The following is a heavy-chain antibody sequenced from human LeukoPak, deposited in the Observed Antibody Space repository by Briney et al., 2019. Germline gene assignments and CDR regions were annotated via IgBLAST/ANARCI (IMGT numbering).Heavy chain of an antibody. CDR1: GFSFDDYG. CDR2: ISGSGGST. D-gene: IGHD3-3*01. Sequence: GGSLRLSCAASGFSFDDYGMSWVRQAPGKGLEWVSAISGSGGSTYYADSVKGRFTISRDNSKNTLYLQMNSLRAEDTAVYYCAKDPNFFGVEYFDYWGQGTLVTVSS. J-gene: IGHJ4*02. CDR3: AKDPNFFGVEYFDY. V-gene: IGHV3-23*01.